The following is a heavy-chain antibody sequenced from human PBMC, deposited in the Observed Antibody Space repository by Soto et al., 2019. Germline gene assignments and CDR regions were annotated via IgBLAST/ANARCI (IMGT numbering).Heavy chain of an antibody. V-gene: IGHV3-21*01. CDR3: ALGETRSPLGC. CDR1: GFTFSSYS. CDR2: ISSSSSYI. Sequence: EVQLVESGGGLVKPGGSLRLSCAASGFTFSSYSMNWVRQAPGKGLEWVSAISSSSSYIYYADSVKGRFTISRDNAENSLSLQMNSLRAEDTAVYYCALGETRSPLGCWGPGTLVTVSS. J-gene: IGHJ4*02. D-gene: IGHD2-2*01.